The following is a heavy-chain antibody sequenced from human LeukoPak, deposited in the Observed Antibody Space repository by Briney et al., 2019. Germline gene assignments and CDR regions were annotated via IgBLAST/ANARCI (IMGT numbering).Heavy chain of an antibody. V-gene: IGHV1-2*02. D-gene: IGHD3-3*01. CDR2: INPNSGGT. Sequence: GASVKVSCKASGYTFTGYYMHWVRQAPGQGLEWMGWINPNSGGTNYAQKFQGRVTMTRDTSISIAYMELSRLRSDDTAVYYCARDLGYDFWSGYDLWDQGTLVTVSS. CDR1: GYTFTGYY. CDR3: ARDLGYDFWSGYDL. J-gene: IGHJ4*02.